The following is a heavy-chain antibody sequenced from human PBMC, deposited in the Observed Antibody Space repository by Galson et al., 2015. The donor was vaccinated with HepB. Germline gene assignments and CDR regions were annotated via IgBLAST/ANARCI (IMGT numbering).Heavy chain of an antibody. CDR1: GFTFSSYG. CDR2: ISYDGSNK. D-gene: IGHD6-19*01. CDR3: AKLAAAVAGTRLFDY. J-gene: IGHJ4*02. V-gene: IGHV3-30*18. Sequence: SLRLSCAASGFTFSSYGMHWVRQAPGKGLEWVAVISYDGSNKYYADSVKGRFTISRDNSKNTLYLQMNSLRAEDTAVYYCAKLAAAVAGTRLFDYWGQGTLVTVSS.